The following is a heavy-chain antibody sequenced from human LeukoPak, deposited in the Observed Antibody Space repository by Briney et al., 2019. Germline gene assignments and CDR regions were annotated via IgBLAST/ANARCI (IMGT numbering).Heavy chain of an antibody. Sequence: RAPVKVSCKVSGYTLTELSMHWVRQAPGKGLEWMGGFDPEDGETIYAQKFQGRVTMTEDTSTDTAYMELSSLRSEDTAVYYCATDFKAYYYYGMDVWGQGTTVTVSS. V-gene: IGHV1-24*01. J-gene: IGHJ6*02. CDR1: GYTLTELS. CDR2: FDPEDGET. CDR3: ATDFKAYYYYGMDV.